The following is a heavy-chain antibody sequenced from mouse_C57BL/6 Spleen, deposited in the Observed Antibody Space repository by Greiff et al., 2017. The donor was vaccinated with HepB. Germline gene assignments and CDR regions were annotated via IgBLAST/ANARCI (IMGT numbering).Heavy chain of an antibody. Sequence: EVQLQQSVAELVRPGASVKLSCTASGFNIKNTYMHWVKQRPEQGLEWIGRIDPANGNTKYAPKFQGKATITADTSSNTAYLQLSSLTSEDTAIYYGAKREGHYYGSSYGYFDVWGTGTTVTVSS. CDR3: AKREGHYYGSSYGYFDV. CDR2: IDPANGNT. J-gene: IGHJ1*03. D-gene: IGHD1-1*01. V-gene: IGHV14-3*01. CDR1: GFNIKNTY.